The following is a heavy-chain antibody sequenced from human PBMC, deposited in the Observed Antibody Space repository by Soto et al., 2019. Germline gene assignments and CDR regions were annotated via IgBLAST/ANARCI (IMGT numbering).Heavy chain of an antibody. D-gene: IGHD6-6*01. CDR1: GFTLSGYA. CDR3: ARRARPDFYYMDV. V-gene: IGHV3-64*01. Sequence: GGSQRLSCAASGFTLSGYAMDWVRQDPGKGLEYVSGISSNGVGTYYANSVQGRFTISRDNSKNTVYLQMGSLRPEDMAVYYCARRARPDFYYMDVWGKGTTVTVSS. CDR2: ISSNGVGT. J-gene: IGHJ6*03.